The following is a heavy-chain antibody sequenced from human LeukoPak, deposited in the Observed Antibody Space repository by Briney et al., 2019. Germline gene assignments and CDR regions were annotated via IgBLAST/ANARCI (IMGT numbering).Heavy chain of an antibody. CDR3: ARDLSDYGDYGWFDP. V-gene: IGHV3-7*01. CDR1: GFTFSSYW. D-gene: IGHD4-17*01. Sequence: GGSLRLSCAASGFTFSSYWMSWVRQALGKGLEWVANIKQDGSEKYYVDSVKGRFTISRDNAKSSLYLQMNSLRAEDTAVYYCARDLSDYGDYGWFDPWGQGTLVTVSS. J-gene: IGHJ5*02. CDR2: IKQDGSEK.